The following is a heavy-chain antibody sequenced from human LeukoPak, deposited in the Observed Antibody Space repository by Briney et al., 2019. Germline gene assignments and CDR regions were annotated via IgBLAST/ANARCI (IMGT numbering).Heavy chain of an antibody. CDR1: GFTFSNYW. V-gene: IGHV3-30*09. D-gene: IGHD3-10*01. CDR3: ARMDIGLVRD. Sequence: GGYLRLSCAASGFTFSNYWMSWVRQAPGKGLEWVAVISYDGSNKYYADSVKGRFAISRDNSKNTLYLQMNSLRAEDTAVYYCARMDIGLVRDWGQGTLVTVSS. CDR2: ISYDGSNK. J-gene: IGHJ4*02.